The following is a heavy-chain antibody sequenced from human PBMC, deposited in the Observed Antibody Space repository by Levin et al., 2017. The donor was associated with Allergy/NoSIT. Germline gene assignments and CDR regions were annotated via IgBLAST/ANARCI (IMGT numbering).Heavy chain of an antibody. D-gene: IGHD1-26*01. J-gene: IGHJ4*02. Sequence: PGGSLRLSCAASGITFSNAWMSWFRQAPGKGLEWVGRIKSKTSGGSTDDAASVKGRFTISRDDSKNTLYLQMNSLKTEDTAVYYCATDDPRWSHWGQGTLVTVSA. V-gene: IGHV3-15*01. CDR1: GITFSNAW. CDR3: ATDDPRWSH. CDR2: IKSKTSGGST.